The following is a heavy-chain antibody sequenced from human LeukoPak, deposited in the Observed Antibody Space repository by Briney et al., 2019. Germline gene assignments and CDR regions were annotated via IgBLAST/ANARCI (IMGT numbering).Heavy chain of an antibody. CDR3: ARAFSSGWTTFSPY. V-gene: IGHV1-18*01. CDR2: ISGYNGNT. J-gene: IGHJ4*02. D-gene: IGHD6-19*01. Sequence: ASVKVSCKASGYTFTTYGFNWVRQAPGQGLEWMGKISGYNGNTNNAQKFQDRVIMPTDTATSTVYMELRNLTSDDTAVYYCARAFSSGWTTFSPYWGQGTLVTVSS. CDR1: GYTFTTYG.